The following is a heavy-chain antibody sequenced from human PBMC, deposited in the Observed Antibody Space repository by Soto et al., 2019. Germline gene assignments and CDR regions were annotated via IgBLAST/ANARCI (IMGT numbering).Heavy chain of an antibody. Sequence: GGSLRLSCAASGFTFSSYAMSWVRQAPGKGLEWVSAISGSGGSTYYADSVKGRFTISRDNSKNTLYLQMNSLRAEDTAVYFCAKDSSRLETTVTPYFDYWGQGILVTVSS. CDR2: ISGSGGST. CDR1: GFTFSSYA. V-gene: IGHV3-23*01. J-gene: IGHJ4*02. D-gene: IGHD4-17*01. CDR3: AKDSSRLETTVTPYFDY.